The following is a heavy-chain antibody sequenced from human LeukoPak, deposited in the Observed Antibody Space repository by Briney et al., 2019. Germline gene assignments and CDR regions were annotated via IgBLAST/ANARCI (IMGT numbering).Heavy chain of an antibody. Sequence: PSETLSLTCAVYGGPFSGYYWSWIRQPPGKGLEWIGEINHSGSTNYNPSLKSRVTISVDTSKNQFSLKLSSVTAADTAVYYCARRYFDWLDYWGQGTLVTVSS. CDR2: INHSGST. J-gene: IGHJ4*02. CDR1: GGPFSGYY. V-gene: IGHV4-34*01. D-gene: IGHD3-9*01. CDR3: ARRYFDWLDY.